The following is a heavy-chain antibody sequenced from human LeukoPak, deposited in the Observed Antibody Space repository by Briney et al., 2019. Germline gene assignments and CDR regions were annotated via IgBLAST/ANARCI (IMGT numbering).Heavy chain of an antibody. D-gene: IGHD3-22*01. CDR3: ARAPSPYYYDSSGLNFDY. V-gene: IGHV4-59*01. J-gene: IGHJ4*02. Sequence: PSETLSLTCTVSGGSISSYYWSWIRQPPGKGLEWIGYIYYSGSTNYNPSLKSRVSISVDTSKNQFSLKLSSVTAADTAVYYCARAPSPYYYDSSGLNFDYWGQGTLVTVSS. CDR1: GGSISSYY. CDR2: IYYSGST.